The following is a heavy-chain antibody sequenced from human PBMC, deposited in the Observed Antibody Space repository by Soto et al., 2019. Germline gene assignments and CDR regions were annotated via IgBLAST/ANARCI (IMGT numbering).Heavy chain of an antibody. D-gene: IGHD3-22*01. CDR3: ARAYYYDSSGYYNTPGVPYYFDY. CDR1: GGSISSGGYY. J-gene: IGHJ4*02. CDR2: IYYSGST. V-gene: IGHV4-31*03. Sequence: QVQLQESGPGLVKPSQTLSLTCTVSGGSISSGGYYWSWIRQHPGKGLEWIGYIYYSGSTYYNPSLKSRVTISVDTSKNQFSLKLSSVTAADTAVYYCARAYYYDSSGYYNTPGVPYYFDYWGQGTLVTVSS.